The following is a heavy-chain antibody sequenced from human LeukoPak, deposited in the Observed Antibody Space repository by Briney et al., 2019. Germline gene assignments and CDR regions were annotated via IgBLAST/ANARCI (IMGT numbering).Heavy chain of an antibody. CDR2: ISYDGSNK. CDR1: GFTFSSYA. V-gene: IGHV3-30-3*01. Sequence: PGGSLRLSCAASGFTFSSYAMHWVRQAPGKGLEWVAVISYDGSNKYYADSVKDRFTISRDNSKNTLYLQMNSLRAEDTAVYYCARDVYPQQLDITYYFDYRGQGTLVTVSS. D-gene: IGHD6-13*01. J-gene: IGHJ4*02. CDR3: ARDVYPQQLDITYYFDY.